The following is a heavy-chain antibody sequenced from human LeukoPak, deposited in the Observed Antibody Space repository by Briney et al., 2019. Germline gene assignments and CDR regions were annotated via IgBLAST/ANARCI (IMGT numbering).Heavy chain of an antibody. D-gene: IGHD2-2*01. V-gene: IGHV3-23*01. Sequence: QAGGSLRLSCAASGFTFSSYAMSWVRQAQGKGLEWVSPISGSGGSTYYADSVKGRFTISRDNSKNTLYLQMNSLRAEDTAVYYCATSSTSRRFNDYWGQGTLVTVSS. J-gene: IGHJ4*02. CDR1: GFTFSSYA. CDR2: ISGSGGST. CDR3: ATSSTSRRFNDY.